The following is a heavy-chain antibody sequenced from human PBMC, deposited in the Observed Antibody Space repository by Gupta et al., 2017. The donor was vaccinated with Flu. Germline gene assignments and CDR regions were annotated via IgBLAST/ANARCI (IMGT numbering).Heavy chain of an antibody. Sequence: QVQLVQSGAEVKKPGASVKVSCKASGYTFTSYDINWVRQATGQGLEWMGWMNPNSGNTGYAQKFQGRVTMTRNTSISTAYMELSSLRSEDTAVYYCARMTPTYYDFWSGYPPGYGMDVWGQGTTVTVSS. J-gene: IGHJ6*02. CDR3: ARMTPTYYDFWSGYPPGYGMDV. D-gene: IGHD3-3*01. CDR1: GYTFTSYD. V-gene: IGHV1-8*01. CDR2: MNPNSGNT.